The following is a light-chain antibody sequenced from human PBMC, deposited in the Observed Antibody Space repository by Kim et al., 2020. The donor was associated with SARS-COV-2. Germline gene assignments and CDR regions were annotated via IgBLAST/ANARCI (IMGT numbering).Light chain of an antibody. CDR3: NSRDKSGDHVV. CDR2: DKN. V-gene: IGLV3-19*01. J-gene: IGLJ2*01. Sequence: ALGQTVRITCQGDSLRTYYASWYQQKPGQAPRLVIYDKNKRPSGIPDRFSGSSSGNTASLTVTGAQAVDEADYYCNSRDKSGDHVVFGGGTKVTVL. CDR1: SLRTYY.